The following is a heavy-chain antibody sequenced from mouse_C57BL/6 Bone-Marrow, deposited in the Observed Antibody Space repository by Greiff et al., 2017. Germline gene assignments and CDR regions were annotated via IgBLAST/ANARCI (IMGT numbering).Heavy chain of an antibody. J-gene: IGHJ3*01. V-gene: IGHV5-17*01. CDR2: ISSGSSTI. CDR3: ARPDYYGSSYGFAY. D-gene: IGHD1-1*01. CDR1: GFTFSDYG. Sequence: VQLKQSGGGLVKPGGSLKLSCAASGFTFSDYGMHWVRQAPEKGLEWVAYISSGSSTIYYAATVRGRFTISRDNAKHTLFLQMASLRSEDTAMYYCARPDYYGSSYGFAYWGQGTLVTVSA.